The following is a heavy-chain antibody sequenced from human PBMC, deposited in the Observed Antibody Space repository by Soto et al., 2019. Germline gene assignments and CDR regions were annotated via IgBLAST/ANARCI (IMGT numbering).Heavy chain of an antibody. CDR1: GDTFFVYG. V-gene: IGHV1-18*01. D-gene: IGHD6-19*01. CDR3: ARSMTVGGSPLWRYYFDY. Sequence: ASVKVSCKASGDTFFVYGINWVRQAPGQGPEWMGWTSGKNDNTNYAQNLQGRVTMTTDTSTNTAYMELRSLRSDDTAVYYCARSMTVGGSPLWRYYFDYWGQGTQVTVSS. J-gene: IGHJ4*02. CDR2: TSGKNDNT.